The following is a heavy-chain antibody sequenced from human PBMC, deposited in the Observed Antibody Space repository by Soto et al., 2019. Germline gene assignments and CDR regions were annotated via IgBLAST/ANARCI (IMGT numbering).Heavy chain of an antibody. CDR2: ISGSGGST. CDR1: GFILSSYG. V-gene: IGHV3-23*01. CDR3: AGCSSGTCHLRGMDV. D-gene: IGHD2-15*01. Sequence: EVQLLESGGGVVQPGGSLRLSCAASGFILSSYGMSWVRQAPGKGLEWVSVISGSGGSTYYADSVKGRFTISRDNSKNPRYLQMSSLRAGDTAVYYCAGCSSGTCHLRGMDVWGQGTTVTVSS. J-gene: IGHJ6*02.